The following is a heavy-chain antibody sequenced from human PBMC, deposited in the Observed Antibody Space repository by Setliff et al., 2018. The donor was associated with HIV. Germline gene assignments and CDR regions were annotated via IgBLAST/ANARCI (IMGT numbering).Heavy chain of an antibody. V-gene: IGHV3-21*01. D-gene: IGHD1-26*01. Sequence: GGSLRLSCTVSGFTFISSTMNWVRQAPGKGLEWVASISSSGSYIHYADSLKGRFTISRDNVKNSQYLLMSDLRAEDTAVYYCAAVFTGEPGRSLDYWGQGTPVTVSS. CDR2: ISSSGSYI. J-gene: IGHJ4*02. CDR1: GFTFISST. CDR3: AAVFTGEPGRSLDY.